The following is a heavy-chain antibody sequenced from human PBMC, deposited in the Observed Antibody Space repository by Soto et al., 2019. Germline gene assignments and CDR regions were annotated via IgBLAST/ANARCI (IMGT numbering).Heavy chain of an antibody. CDR3: ARAPPLGYFDY. V-gene: IGHV4-30-4*01. CDR2: IYYSGST. J-gene: IGHJ4*02. CDR1: GGSISSGDYY. Sequence: SETLSLTCTVSGGSISSGDYYWSWIRQPPGKGLEWIGYIYYSGSTYYNPSLKSRVTISVDTSKNQFSLKLSSVTAADTAVYYCARAPPLGYFDYWGQGTLVTVSS.